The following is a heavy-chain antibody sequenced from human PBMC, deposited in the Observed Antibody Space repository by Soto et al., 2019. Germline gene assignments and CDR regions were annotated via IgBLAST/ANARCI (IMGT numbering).Heavy chain of an antibody. CDR2: IYYSGST. V-gene: IGHV4-39*01. CDR1: GGSISSSSYY. J-gene: IGHJ5*02. D-gene: IGHD6-13*01. Sequence: SETLSLTCTVSGGSISSSSYYWGWIRQPPGKGLEWIGSIYYSGSTYYNPSLKSRVTISVDTSKNQFSLKLSPVTAADTAVYYCARTYSSSWYGGRWFDTWGQGTLVTVSS. CDR3: ARTYSSSWYGGRWFDT.